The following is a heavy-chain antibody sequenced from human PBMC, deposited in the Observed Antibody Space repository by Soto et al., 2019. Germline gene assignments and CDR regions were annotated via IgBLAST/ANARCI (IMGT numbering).Heavy chain of an antibody. J-gene: IGHJ4*02. CDR3: AHRLAPLLIYQSFLRYFDWSTLFDY. CDR2: IYWNDDK. D-gene: IGHD3-9*01. Sequence: GSGPTLVNPTQTLTLTCTFSGFSLSTSGEGVGWIRQPPGKALEWLALIYWNDDKRYSPSLKSRLTITKDTSKNQVVPTMTNMDPVDTATYYCAHRLAPLLIYQSFLRYFDWSTLFDYWGQGTLVTVSS. CDR1: GFSLSTSGEG. V-gene: IGHV2-5*01.